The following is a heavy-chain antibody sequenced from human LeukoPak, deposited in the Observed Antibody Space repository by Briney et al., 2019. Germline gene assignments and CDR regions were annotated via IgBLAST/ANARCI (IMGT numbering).Heavy chain of an antibody. CDR3: ARDRGGYCSSTSCYAPPDYGMDV. Sequence: GGSLRLSCEASGFSFSSYATSWVRQAPGKGLEWVSSISSSSSYVYYADSVKGRFTISRDNAKNSLYLQMNSLRAEDTAVYYCARDRGGYCSSTSCYAPPDYGMDVWGQGTTVTVSS. D-gene: IGHD2-2*01. CDR2: ISSSSSYV. CDR1: GFSFSSYA. V-gene: IGHV3-21*01. J-gene: IGHJ6*02.